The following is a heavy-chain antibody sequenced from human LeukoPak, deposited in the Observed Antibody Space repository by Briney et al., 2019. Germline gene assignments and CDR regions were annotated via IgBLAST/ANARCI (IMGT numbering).Heavy chain of an antibody. Sequence: SVKVSCKASGGTFSSYAISWVRQAPGQGLEWMGRIIPILGIANYAQKFQGRVTITADKSTSTAYMELRSLRSEDTAVYYCARPPHHCSSTSCRYGDWYFDLWGRGTLVTVSS. CDR2: IIPILGIA. D-gene: IGHD2-2*01. V-gene: IGHV1-69*04. CDR1: GGTFSSYA. J-gene: IGHJ2*01. CDR3: ARPPHHCSSTSCRYGDWYFDL.